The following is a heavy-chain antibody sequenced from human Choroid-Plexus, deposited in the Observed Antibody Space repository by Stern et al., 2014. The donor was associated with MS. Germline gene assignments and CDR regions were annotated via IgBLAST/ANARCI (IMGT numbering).Heavy chain of an antibody. CDR1: GFTFSNFG. CDR3: AKDRQWSTYFFDY. D-gene: IGHD2-15*01. Sequence: VQLLESGGGVAQPGRPLILSCAASGFTFSNFGMHWVRQAPGKGLEWVALISYDGSDKYYADSVKGRFTIFRDYSKNTLYMHMNSLRAEDTAVYYCAKDRQWSTYFFDYWGQGSLVTVSS. V-gene: IGHV3-30*18. J-gene: IGHJ4*02. CDR2: ISYDGSDK.